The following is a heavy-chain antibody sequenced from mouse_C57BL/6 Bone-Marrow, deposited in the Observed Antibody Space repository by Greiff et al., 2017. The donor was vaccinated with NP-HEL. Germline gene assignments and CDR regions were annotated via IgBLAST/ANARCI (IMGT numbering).Heavy chain of an antibody. J-gene: IGHJ2*01. V-gene: IGHV1-19*01. CDR2: INPYNGGT. Sequence: EVQLQQSGPVLVKPGASVKMSCKASGYTFTDYYMNWVQQSHGKSLEWIGVINPYNGGTSYNQKFKGKATLSVDKSSRTAYMELNSLTSEDSAVYYCARWVLSYFDYWGQGTTLTVSS. D-gene: IGHD2-14*01. CDR3: ARWVLSYFDY. CDR1: GYTFTDYY.